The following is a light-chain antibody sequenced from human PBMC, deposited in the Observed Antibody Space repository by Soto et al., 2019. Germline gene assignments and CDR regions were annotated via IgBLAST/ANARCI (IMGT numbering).Light chain of an antibody. V-gene: IGLV2-8*01. J-gene: IGLJ1*01. Sequence: QSALTQAPSASGSPGQSVTISCAGTSNDVGRFNYVSWYQRHPGRAPKLIIYEVNKRPSGVPDRFSGSKSGNTASLTVSGLQAEDEADYFCSSFVPGTSYVFGTGTKLTVL. CDR2: EVN. CDR3: SSFVPGTSYV. CDR1: SNDVGRFNY.